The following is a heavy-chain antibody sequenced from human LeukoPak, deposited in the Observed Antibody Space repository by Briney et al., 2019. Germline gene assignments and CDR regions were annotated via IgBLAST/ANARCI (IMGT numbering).Heavy chain of an antibody. Sequence: GSVKVSCKASGYTFIGYYMHWVRQAPGQGLEWMGWINPNSCGTNYAQKFQGRVTMTRDTSISTAYMELSRLRSDDTAVYYCARDPRGAFGELSAGKIDYYSDGMDGWGQGTTVTVS. CDR2: INPNSCGT. D-gene: IGHD3-10*01. J-gene: IGHJ6*02. V-gene: IGHV1-2*02. CDR1: GYTFIGYY. CDR3: ARDPRGAFGELSAGKIDYYSDGMDG.